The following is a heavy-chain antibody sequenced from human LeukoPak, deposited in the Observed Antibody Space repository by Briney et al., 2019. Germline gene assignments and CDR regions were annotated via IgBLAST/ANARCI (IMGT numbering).Heavy chain of an antibody. CDR2: IGYDGSKT. Sequence: GGSLRLSCAASGFVFSSHSMHWVRQAPGKGLEWVAVIGYDGSKTLTADPVRGLFTISRDNSKNTLHLQMNSLRPEDTALYYCAKAAYILTGYYHFDYWGQGTLVTVSS. V-gene: IGHV3-30*02. CDR1: GFVFSSHS. J-gene: IGHJ4*02. CDR3: AKAAYILTGYYHFDY. D-gene: IGHD3-9*01.